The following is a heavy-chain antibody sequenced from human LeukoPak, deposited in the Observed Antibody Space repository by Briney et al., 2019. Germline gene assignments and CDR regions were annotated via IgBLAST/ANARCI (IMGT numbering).Heavy chain of an antibody. CDR3: AMWAAADTSGFDY. V-gene: IGHV3-74*01. CDR1: GFTFSSYW. D-gene: IGHD6-13*01. J-gene: IGHJ4*02. Sequence: PGGSLRLSCAASGFTFSSYWMHWVRQAPGKGLVWVSRINSDGSSTSYADSVRGRFTISRDNAKNTLYLQMNSLRAEDTAVYYCAMWAAADTSGFDYWGQGTLVTVSS. CDR2: INSDGSST.